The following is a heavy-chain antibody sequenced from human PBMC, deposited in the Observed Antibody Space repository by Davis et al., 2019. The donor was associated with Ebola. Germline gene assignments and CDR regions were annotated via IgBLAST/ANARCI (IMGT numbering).Heavy chain of an antibody. D-gene: IGHD3-10*01. CDR3: ARDLVWFGELLYFHYSMDV. J-gene: IGHJ6*02. V-gene: IGHV3-33*01. CDR1: GFTFSSYG. CDR2: IWYDGSNK. Sequence: GESLKISCAASGFTFSSYGMHWVRQAPGKGLEWVAVIWYDGSNKYYADSVKGRFTISRDNSKNTLYLQMNSLRAEDTAVYYCARDLVWFGELLYFHYSMDVWGQGTTVTVSS.